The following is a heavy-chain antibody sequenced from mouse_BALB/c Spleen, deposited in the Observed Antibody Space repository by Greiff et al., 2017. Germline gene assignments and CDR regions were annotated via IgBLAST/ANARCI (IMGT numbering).Heavy chain of an antibody. V-gene: IGHV4-1*02. D-gene: IGHD1-1*01. CDR1: GFDFSRYW. J-gene: IGHJ2*01. CDR3: ARLGSSYSFDY. Sequence: EVKLLESGGGLVQPGGSLKLSCAASGFDFSRYWMSWVRQAPGKGLEWIGGINPDSSTINYTPSLKDKFIISRDNAKNTLYLQMSKVRSEDTALYYCARLGSSYSFDYWGQGTTLTVSS. CDR2: INPDSSTI.